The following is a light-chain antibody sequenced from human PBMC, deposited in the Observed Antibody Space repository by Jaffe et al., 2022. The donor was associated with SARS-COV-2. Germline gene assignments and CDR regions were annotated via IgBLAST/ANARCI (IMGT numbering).Light chain of an antibody. Sequence: SSELTQDPAVSVALGQTVRITCQGDSLRTYYASWYQQKPGQAPVVVIYGKNNRPSGIPDRFSGSNSGDTASLTITGAQAVDEADYYCSSRDNSGNHVLFGGGTKVTVL. V-gene: IGLV3-19*01. J-gene: IGLJ2*01. CDR1: SLRTYY. CDR3: SSRDNSGNHVL. CDR2: GKN.